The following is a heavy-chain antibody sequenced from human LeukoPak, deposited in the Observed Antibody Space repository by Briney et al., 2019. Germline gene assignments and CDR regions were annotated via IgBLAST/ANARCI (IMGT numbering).Heavy chain of an antibody. CDR3: APSSVVVAAMYY. V-gene: IGHV3-23*01. Sequence: GGSLRLSCAASGFTFSSYAMSWVRQAPGKGLEWVSAISGSGGSTYYADSVKGRFTISRDNSKNTLYLQMNSLRAEDAAVYYCAPSSVVVAAMYYWGQGTLVTVSS. J-gene: IGHJ4*02. CDR2: ISGSGGST. CDR1: GFTFSSYA. D-gene: IGHD2-15*01.